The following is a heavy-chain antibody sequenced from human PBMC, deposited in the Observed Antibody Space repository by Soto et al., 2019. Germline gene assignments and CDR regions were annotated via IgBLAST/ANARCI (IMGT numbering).Heavy chain of an antibody. CDR1: GYTLTELS. Sequence: ASVKVSCKVSGYTLTELSMHWVRQAPGKGLEWMGGFDPEDGETIYAQKFQGRVTMTEDTSTDTAYMELSSLRSEDTAVYYCATTTMGVVPAAMPYYYYYGMDVWGQGTTVTVSS. D-gene: IGHD2-2*01. V-gene: IGHV1-24*01. J-gene: IGHJ6*02. CDR3: ATTTMGVVPAAMPYYYYYGMDV. CDR2: FDPEDGET.